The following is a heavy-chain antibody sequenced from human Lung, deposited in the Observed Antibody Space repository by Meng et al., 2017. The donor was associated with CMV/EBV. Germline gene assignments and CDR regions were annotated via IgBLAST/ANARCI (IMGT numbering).Heavy chain of an antibody. D-gene: IGHD2-2*03. CDR1: GGTFASHT. J-gene: IGHJ3*02. Sequence: SVXVSXKTTGGTFASHTISWVRQAPGQRLEWMGRIIPFLDMTNYAQMFQGRISITADRSTSTAYMELNSLKSEDTAIYYCASGYCNGNSCHSAFDMWCPGTRVTV. CDR2: IIPFLDMT. V-gene: IGHV1-69*02. CDR3: ASGYCNGNSCHSAFDM.